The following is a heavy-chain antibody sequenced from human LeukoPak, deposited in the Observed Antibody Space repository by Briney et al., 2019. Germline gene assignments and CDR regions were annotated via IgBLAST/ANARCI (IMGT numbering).Heavy chain of an antibody. J-gene: IGHJ4*02. CDR1: GFTFSSYG. CDR3: AKGATTSGVPGRSHLDY. V-gene: IGHV3-30*02. Sequence: PGGSLRLSCAASGFTFSSYGMHWVRQAPGKGLEWVAFIRYDGSNKYYADSVKGRFTISRDNSKNTLYLQMNSLRAEDTAVYYCAKGATTSGVPGRSHLDYWGQGTLVTVSS. D-gene: IGHD3-10*01. CDR2: IRYDGSNK.